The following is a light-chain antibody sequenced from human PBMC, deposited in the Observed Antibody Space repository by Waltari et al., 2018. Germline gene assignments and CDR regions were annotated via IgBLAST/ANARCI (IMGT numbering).Light chain of an antibody. V-gene: IGKV1-16*02. Sequence: DIQMTQSPSSLSASVGDRVTITCRASQDIKNYLAWFQQKPGKAPKSLIYAASRVQSGVPSKFSGSGSGTEFTLTINSLQPEDFATYYCQQYNTYPWTFGQGTKVEIE. CDR3: QQYNTYPWT. CDR2: AAS. CDR1: QDIKNY. J-gene: IGKJ1*01.